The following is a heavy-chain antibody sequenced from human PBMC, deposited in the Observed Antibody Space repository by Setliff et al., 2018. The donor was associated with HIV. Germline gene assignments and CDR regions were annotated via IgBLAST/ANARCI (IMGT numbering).Heavy chain of an antibody. CDR1: GATIHYHY. V-gene: IGHV4-59*11. D-gene: IGHD1-7*01. Sequence: PSETLSLTCTVSGATIHYHYWSWIRQPPGKGLEWIGYVDYSGDAEYNPSLQSRVTISRDPSKNQASLRLNSATAADTAVYYCTRGPGGTVPKPVEAFDVWGQGALVTVSS. J-gene: IGHJ3*01. CDR2: VDYSGDA. CDR3: TRGPGGTVPKPVEAFDV.